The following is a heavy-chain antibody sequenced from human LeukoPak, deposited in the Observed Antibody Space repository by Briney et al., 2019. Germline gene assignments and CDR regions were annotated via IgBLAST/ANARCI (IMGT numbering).Heavy chain of an antibody. CDR2: ISSSSSTI. CDR3: ARVSGEIRFLEWLPPEYGMDV. CDR1: GFTFSSYS. D-gene: IGHD3-3*01. J-gene: IGHJ6*02. Sequence: PGGSLRLSCAASGFTFSSYSMNWVRQAPGKGLEWVSYISSSSSTIYYADSVKGRFTISRDNAKNSLYLQMNSLRAEDTAVYYCARVSGEIRFLEWLPPEYGMDVWGQGTTVTVSS. V-gene: IGHV3-48*01.